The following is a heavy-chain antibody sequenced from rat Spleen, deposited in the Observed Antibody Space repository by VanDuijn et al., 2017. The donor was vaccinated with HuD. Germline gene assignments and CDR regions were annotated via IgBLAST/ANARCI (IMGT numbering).Heavy chain of an antibody. CDR1: GFTFSNYG. CDR3: ARHMVGHYFDY. D-gene: IGHD1-3*01. CDR2: ISYDGSST. V-gene: IGHV5-29*01. Sequence: EVQLVESGGDLIQPGRSLKLSCAASGFTFSNYGMAWVCQAPTKGLEWVATISYDGSSTYYRDSVKGRFTISRDNAKSTLYLEMDSLRSEDTATYYCARHMVGHYFDYWGQGVMVTVSS. J-gene: IGHJ2*01.